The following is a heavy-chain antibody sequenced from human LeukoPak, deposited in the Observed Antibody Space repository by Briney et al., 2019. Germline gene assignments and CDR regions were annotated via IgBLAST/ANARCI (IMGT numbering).Heavy chain of an antibody. CDR1: GFTFSSYA. CDR2: ISGSGGST. J-gene: IGHJ3*02. D-gene: IGHD3-22*01. CDR3: AKHYYDSSGYEAPDAFDI. V-gene: IGHV3-23*01. Sequence: GGSLRLSCAASGFTFSSYAMSWVRQAPGKGLEWVSAISGSGGSTYYADSVKGRFIISRDNSKNTLYIQMNSLRAEDTAVYYCAKHYYDSSGYEAPDAFDIWGQGTMVTVSS.